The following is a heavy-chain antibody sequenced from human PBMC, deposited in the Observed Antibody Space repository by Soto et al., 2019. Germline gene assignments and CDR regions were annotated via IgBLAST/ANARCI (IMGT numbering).Heavy chain of an antibody. V-gene: IGHV3-30*18. CDR3: AKGGRQWLVTSDFNY. CDR1: GFTFSDYA. D-gene: IGHD6-19*01. Sequence: VQLVESGGGVVQPGRSLRLSCAASGFTFSDYAMHWVRQAPGKGLEWVAVVSHDGRNTHYAASVKGRFTISRDSSKNTVSLEMTSLRAEDTAVYYWAKGGRQWLVTSDFNYWGQGALVTVSS. J-gene: IGHJ4*02. CDR2: VSHDGRNT.